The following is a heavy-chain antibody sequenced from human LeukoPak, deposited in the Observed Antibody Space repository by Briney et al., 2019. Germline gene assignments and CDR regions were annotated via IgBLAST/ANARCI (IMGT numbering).Heavy chain of an antibody. CDR1: GFTLSSYW. D-gene: IGHD3-22*01. CDR3: ARAPSEIGGYYPEYFRH. CDR2: IKSDGRT. V-gene: IGHV3-74*01. J-gene: IGHJ1*01. Sequence: GGSLRLSCAASGFTLSSYWMHWVRQAPGKGLVWVSRIKSDGRTNHADSVKGRFTISRDNAKNTVSLQMNSLRAEDTGVYYCARAPSEIGGYYPEYFRHWGQGTLVIVSS.